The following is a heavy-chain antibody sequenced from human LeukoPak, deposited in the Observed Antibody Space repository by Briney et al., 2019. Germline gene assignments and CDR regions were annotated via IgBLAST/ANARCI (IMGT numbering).Heavy chain of an antibody. CDR1: RGSISGYY. D-gene: IGHD2-2*01. CDR3: ARQVPIVVVPAAPYAFDI. Sequence: PSETLSLTCTVSRGSISGYYWSWIRQPPGKGLEWIGYIYYSGSTNYNPSLKSRVTISIDTAKKQFSLKLSSVTAADTAVYYCARQVPIVVVPAAPYAFDIWGQGTMVTVSS. V-gene: IGHV4-59*01. CDR2: IYYSGST. J-gene: IGHJ3*02.